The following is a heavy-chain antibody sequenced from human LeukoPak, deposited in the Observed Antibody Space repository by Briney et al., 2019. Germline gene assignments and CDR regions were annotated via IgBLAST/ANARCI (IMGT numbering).Heavy chain of an antibody. D-gene: IGHD3-22*01. CDR2: IYYSGST. CDR1: GGSIWSYY. V-gene: IGHV4-59*01. Sequence: SETLSLTXTVSGGSIWSYYWSWIRQPPGKGLEWIGYIYYSGSTNYNPSLKSRVTISVDTSKNQFSLKLSSVTAADTAVYYCARAREEYYDSSGYSVFDYWGQGTLVTVSS. J-gene: IGHJ4*02. CDR3: ARAREEYYDSSGYSVFDY.